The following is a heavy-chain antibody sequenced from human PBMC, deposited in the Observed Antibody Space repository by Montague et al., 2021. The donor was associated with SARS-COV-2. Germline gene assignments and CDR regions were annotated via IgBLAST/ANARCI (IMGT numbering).Heavy chain of an antibody. Sequence: SETLSLTCTVSGGSISGYHWSWLRQPPGKGLEWIAYIYYTGNTRYNPSLQSRVTISTDMSKNQFSLKVTSVSAADTAVYYYARTHAEGYQDYWGQGTLVTVSS. D-gene: IGHD5-24*01. V-gene: IGHV4-59*01. CDR3: ARTHAEGYQDY. CDR2: IYYTGNT. CDR1: GGSISGYH. J-gene: IGHJ4*02.